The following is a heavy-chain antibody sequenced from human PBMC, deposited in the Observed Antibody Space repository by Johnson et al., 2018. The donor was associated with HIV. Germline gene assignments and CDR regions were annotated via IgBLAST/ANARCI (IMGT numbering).Heavy chain of an antibody. V-gene: IGHV3-30*02. J-gene: IGHJ3*01. CDR2: IRYDGGNK. CDR3: AKGEAPEGWIQLQLYAFDF. D-gene: IGHD5-18*01. Sequence: QVQLVESGGGVVQPGGSLRLSCRASGFSFSNYGMHWVRQAPGKGLEWVASIRYDGGNKYYGDSVRGRFTISRDPSNNTLYIQINSVRPEDTAVYYCAKGEAPEGWIQLQLYAFDFWGQGTMVTVSS. CDR1: GFSFSNYG.